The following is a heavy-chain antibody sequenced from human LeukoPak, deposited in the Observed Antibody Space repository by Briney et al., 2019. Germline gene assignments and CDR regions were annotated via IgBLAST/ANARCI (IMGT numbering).Heavy chain of an antibody. CDR1: GFTFSSYS. CDR2: ISSSSTYI. J-gene: IGHJ3*02. CDR3: AKCRSSCYGNGFDI. V-gene: IGHV3-21*04. Sequence: GGSLRLSCAASGFTFSSYSMNWVRQAPGKGLEWVSSISSSSTYIYYADSVKGRFTISRDNAKSSLYLQMNSLRGEDTAVYYCAKCRSSCYGNGFDIWGQGTMVTVSS. D-gene: IGHD2-2*01.